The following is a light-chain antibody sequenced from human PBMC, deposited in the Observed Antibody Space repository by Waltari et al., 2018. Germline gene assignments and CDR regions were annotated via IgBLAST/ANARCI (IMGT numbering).Light chain of an antibody. V-gene: IGKV1-39*01. J-gene: IGKJ2*01. CDR2: AAS. CDR3: QQSVSIPYT. Sequence: DVQMTQSPVSLSASVGDRVTITCRASDNIRIYLNWYQQKPGKAPKLLIYAASSLQSWVPSRVMCCGSETDFTLTISSLRPVDFATYYCQQSVSIPYTFGQWINVEF. CDR1: DNIRIY.